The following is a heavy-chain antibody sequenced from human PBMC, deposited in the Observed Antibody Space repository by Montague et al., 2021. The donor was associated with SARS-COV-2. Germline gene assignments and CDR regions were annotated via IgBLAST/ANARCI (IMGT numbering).Heavy chain of an antibody. CDR1: GDSVASNRAT. V-gene: IGHV6-1*01. CDR2: PYYRSRWSN. Sequence: CAISGDSVASNRATWHWLRPSPSRGLEWLGRPYYRSRWSNDYAVSVRSRIIINPDTSTNQFSLQLSSVTPEDTAVYFCARERWAVGVSFDYWDQGTLVTVSS. CDR3: ARERWAVGVSFDY. J-gene: IGHJ4*02. D-gene: IGHD1-26*01.